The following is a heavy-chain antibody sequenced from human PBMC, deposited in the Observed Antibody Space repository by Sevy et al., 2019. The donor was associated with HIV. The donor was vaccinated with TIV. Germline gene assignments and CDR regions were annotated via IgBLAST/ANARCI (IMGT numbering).Heavy chain of an antibody. D-gene: IGHD3-10*01. J-gene: IGHJ4*02. CDR3: ARXRXXPXMVRGVIDY. V-gene: IGHV3-53*01. CDR2: IYSGGST. CDR1: GFTVSSNY. Sequence: GGSLRLSCAASGFTVSSNYMSWVRQAPGKGLEWVSVIYSGGSTYYADSVKGRFTISRDNSKNTLYLQMNSLKAEDTAVYYCARXRXXPXMVRGVIDYWGQGTLVTVSS.